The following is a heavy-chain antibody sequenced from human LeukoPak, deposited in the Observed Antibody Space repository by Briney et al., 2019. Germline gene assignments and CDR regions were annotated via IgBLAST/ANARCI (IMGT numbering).Heavy chain of an antibody. CDR1: GYSFIKYG. V-gene: IGHV1-69*04. D-gene: IGHD1-14*01. CDR2: IIPILGIA. J-gene: IGHJ3*02. Sequence: SVKVSCKASGYSFIKYGISWVRQAPGQGLEWMGRIIPILGIANYAQKFQGRVTITADKSTSTAYMELSSLRSEDTAVYYCAAMGITGTTDAFDIWGQGTMVTVSS. CDR3: AAMGITGTTDAFDI.